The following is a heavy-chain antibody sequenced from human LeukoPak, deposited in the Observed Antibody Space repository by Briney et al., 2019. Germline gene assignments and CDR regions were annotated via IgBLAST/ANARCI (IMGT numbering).Heavy chain of an antibody. V-gene: IGHV4-59*01. Sequence: SETLSLTCTVSGGSISSYYWSWIRQPPGKGLEWIGYIYYSGSTNYNPSLKSRVTISVDTSKNQFSLKLSSVPAADTAVYYSARVAPGDPNILWYMDVWGKGTTVTVSS. CDR1: GGSISSYY. CDR2: IYYSGST. D-gene: IGHD7-27*01. CDR3: ARVAPGDPNILWYMDV. J-gene: IGHJ6*03.